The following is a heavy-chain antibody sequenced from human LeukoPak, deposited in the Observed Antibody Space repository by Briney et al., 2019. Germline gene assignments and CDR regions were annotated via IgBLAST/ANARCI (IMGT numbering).Heavy chain of an antibody. D-gene: IGHD3-22*01. CDR1: GYTLTELS. V-gene: IGHV1-24*01. CDR3: ATLFYDSSGFGGRRNWYFDL. CDR2: FAPEEGET. J-gene: IGHJ2*01. Sequence: ASVKVSCKIYGYTLTELSMHCVRQAPGKGLEWMGGFAPEEGETIYAQKFQGRVTMTEDTSTDTAYMELSRLTSEDTAVYYCATLFYDSSGFGGRRNWYFDLWGRGTLVTVSS.